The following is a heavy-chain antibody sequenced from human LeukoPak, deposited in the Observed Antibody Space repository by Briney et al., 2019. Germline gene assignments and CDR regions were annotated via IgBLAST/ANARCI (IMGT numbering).Heavy chain of an antibody. Sequence: SETLSLTCTVSGGSISSYYWSWIRQPPGQGLEWIGYIYYSGSTNYSPSLKSRLTISVDTSKNQFSLKLSSVTAADTAVYYCARTYGSSGLGYFDLWGRGTLVTVSS. J-gene: IGHJ2*01. CDR1: GGSISSYY. V-gene: IGHV4-59*01. D-gene: IGHD6-13*01. CDR3: ARTYGSSGLGYFDL. CDR2: IYYSGST.